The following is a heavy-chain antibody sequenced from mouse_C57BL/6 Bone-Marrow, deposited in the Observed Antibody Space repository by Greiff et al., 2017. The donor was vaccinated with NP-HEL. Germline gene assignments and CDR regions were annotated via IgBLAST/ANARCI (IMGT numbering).Heavy chain of an antibody. D-gene: IGHD1-1*01. J-gene: IGHJ3*01. CDR3: AREDYYGSSSRFAY. CDR2: ISDGGSYT. V-gene: IGHV5-4*01. Sequence: EVQLVESGGGLVKPGGSLKLSCAASGFTFSSYAMSWVRQTPEKRLEWVATISDGGSYTYYPDNVKGRFTISRDNAKNNLYLQMSHLKSEDTAMYYYAREDYYGSSSRFAYWGQGTLVTVSA. CDR1: GFTFSSYA.